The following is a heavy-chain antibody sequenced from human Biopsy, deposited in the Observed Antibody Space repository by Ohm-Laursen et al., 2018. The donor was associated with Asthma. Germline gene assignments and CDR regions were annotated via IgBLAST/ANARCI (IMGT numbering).Heavy chain of an antibody. D-gene: IGHD3-9*01. CDR2: INAGNGNT. CDR3: ARTYYDFLTGQVIDAFAI. CDR1: GYTFISYA. J-gene: IGHJ3*02. V-gene: IGHV1-3*01. Sequence: ASVKVSCKASGYTFISYAIHWVRQAPGQRLEWMGWINAGNGNTKYSQKFQDRVTITRDTSASTAYMELSSLRSEDTAVYYCARTYYDFLTGQVIDAFAIWGQGTMVTVSS.